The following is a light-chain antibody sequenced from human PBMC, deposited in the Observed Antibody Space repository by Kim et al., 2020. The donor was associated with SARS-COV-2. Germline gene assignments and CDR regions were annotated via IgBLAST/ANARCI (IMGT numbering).Light chain of an antibody. CDR3: QQYGSSPLT. CDR1: HSVSSSY. J-gene: IGKJ4*01. Sequence: SPRDRASLSCMASHSVSSSYLAWYQQKPGQAPRLLIYGASSRATGIPDRFSGSGSRTDFTLTISRLEPEDVAVYYCQQYGSSPLTFGGGTKVDIK. V-gene: IGKV3-20*01. CDR2: GAS.